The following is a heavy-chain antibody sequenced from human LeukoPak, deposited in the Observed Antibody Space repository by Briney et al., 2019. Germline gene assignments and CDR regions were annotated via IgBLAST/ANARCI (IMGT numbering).Heavy chain of an antibody. D-gene: IGHD1-26*01. J-gene: IGHJ4*02. Sequence: PGGSLRLSCAASGFTFSSYAMTWVRQAPGKGLEWVSAISAGNGDSTYYADSVKGRFTISRDNSKNMLYLQMNNLRVEDTAVYYCSVSRGVLVGPIDYWGQGTLVTVSS. CDR3: SVSRGVLVGPIDY. CDR2: ISAGNGDST. V-gene: IGHV3-23*01. CDR1: GFTFSSYA.